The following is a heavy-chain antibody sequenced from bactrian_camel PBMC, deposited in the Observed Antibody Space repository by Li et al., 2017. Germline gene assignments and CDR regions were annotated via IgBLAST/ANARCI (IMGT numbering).Heavy chain of an antibody. CDR2: IRSDGIL. V-gene: IGHV3S53*01. D-gene: IGHD3*01. Sequence: HVQLVESGGGSVQAGGTLRLSCVASKSTVKISRMAWFRQAPGKEREGLAVIRSDGILAYSESVRGRFTISGDIAKNTLYLQMNSLKPEDTAMYYYAADPREWVVAPEKTLFAHWGQGTQVTVS. J-gene: IGHJ4*01. CDR3: AADPREWVVAPEKTLFAH. CDR1: KSTVKISR.